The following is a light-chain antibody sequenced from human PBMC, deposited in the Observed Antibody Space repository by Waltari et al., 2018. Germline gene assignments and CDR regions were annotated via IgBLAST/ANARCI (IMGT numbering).Light chain of an antibody. Sequence: QSALTQPPSASGSPGQSVTLSCTGTSRAVGGYNYVSRYQQHPGKAPKVMIYEVNKRPSGVPDRFSGSKSGNTASLTVSGLQAEDEADYYCSSYAGSNNLLFGGGTKLTVL. V-gene: IGLV2-8*01. CDR1: SRAVGGYNY. J-gene: IGLJ2*01. CDR2: EVN. CDR3: SSYAGSNNLL.